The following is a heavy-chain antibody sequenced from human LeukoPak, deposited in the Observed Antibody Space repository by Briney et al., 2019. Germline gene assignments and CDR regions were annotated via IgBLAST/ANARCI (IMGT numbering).Heavy chain of an antibody. J-gene: IGHJ3*02. CDR1: GYTFTSYG. V-gene: IGHV1-18*01. CDR2: ISAYNGNT. CDR3: ARDRSNYYDSSGYYYDAFDI. Sequence: ASVKVSCKASGYTFTSYGIRWVRQAPGQGLEWMGWISAYNGNTNYAQKLQGRVAMTTDTSTSTAYMELRSLRSEDTAVYYCARDRSNYYDSSGYYYDAFDIWGQGTMVTVSS. D-gene: IGHD3-22*01.